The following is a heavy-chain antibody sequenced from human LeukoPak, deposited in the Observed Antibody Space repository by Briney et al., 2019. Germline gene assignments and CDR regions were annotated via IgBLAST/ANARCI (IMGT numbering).Heavy chain of an antibody. CDR2: IYTGGNT. V-gene: IGHV3-66*02. Sequence: PGGSLRLSCAASGFTVSRNFMNWVRQAPGKGLEWVSVIYTGGNTDYADSVKGRFTIYRDNSKNTLYLQMNSLRVEDTDVYYCARQDTFDIWGQGTMVTVSS. CDR1: GFTVSRNF. CDR3: ARQDTFDI. J-gene: IGHJ3*02.